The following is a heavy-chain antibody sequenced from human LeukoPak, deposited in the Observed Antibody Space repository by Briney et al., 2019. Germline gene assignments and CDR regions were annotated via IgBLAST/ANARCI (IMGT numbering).Heavy chain of an antibody. Sequence: ASVKVSCKVSGYTFADYHIHWVRQAPGQGLEWMGWINPKSGVTHYAQKFQGRVTMTRDLSIKTTFMDLRSLTSDDSAIFYCATTLSRGGPDDAFDIWGHGTMVIVSS. CDR1: GYTFADYH. D-gene: IGHD3-16*01. V-gene: IGHV1-2*02. CDR3: ATTLSRGGPDDAFDI. CDR2: INPKSGVT. J-gene: IGHJ3*02.